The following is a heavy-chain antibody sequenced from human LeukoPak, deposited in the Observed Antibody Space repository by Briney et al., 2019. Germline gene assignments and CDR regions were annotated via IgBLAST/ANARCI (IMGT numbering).Heavy chain of an antibody. J-gene: IGHJ4*02. CDR3: AKGAR. V-gene: IGHV3-30*18. CDR2: ISYDGSNK. CDR1: GFTFSSYG. Sequence: PGVSLRLSCAASGFTFSSYGMHWVRQAPGKGLEWVAVISYDGSNKYYADSVKGRFTISRDNSKNTLYLQMNSLRAEDTAVYYCAKGARWGQGTLVTVSS.